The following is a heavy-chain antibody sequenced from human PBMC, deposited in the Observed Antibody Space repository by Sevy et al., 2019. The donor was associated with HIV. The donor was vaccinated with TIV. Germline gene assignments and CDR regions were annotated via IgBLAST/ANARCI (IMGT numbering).Heavy chain of an antibody. CDR3: ARGWFGDDYYFDY. CDR2: ISSSSSYI. Sequence: GGSLRLSCAASGFTFSSYSMNWVRQAPGKGLEWVSSISSSSSYIYYADSVKGRFTISRDNAKNSLYLQMNSLRAEDTAGYYCARGWFGDDYYFDYWGQGTLVTVSS. CDR1: GFTFSSYS. D-gene: IGHD3-10*01. J-gene: IGHJ4*02. V-gene: IGHV3-21*01.